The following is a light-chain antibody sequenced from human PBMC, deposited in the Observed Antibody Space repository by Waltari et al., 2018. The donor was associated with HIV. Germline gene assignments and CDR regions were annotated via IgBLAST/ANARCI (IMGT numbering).Light chain of an antibody. CDR3: AAWDDSLSGLV. CDR2: RNN. V-gene: IGLV1-47*01. J-gene: IGLJ3*02. Sequence: QSVLTKPPSASGTPGQRVTISCSGRSSNIGSNYGYWYQQLPGTAPKLLIYRNNQRPSGVPDRFSGSKSGTSASLAISGLRSEDEADYYCAAWDDSLSGLVFGGGTKVTVL. CDR1: SSNIGSNY.